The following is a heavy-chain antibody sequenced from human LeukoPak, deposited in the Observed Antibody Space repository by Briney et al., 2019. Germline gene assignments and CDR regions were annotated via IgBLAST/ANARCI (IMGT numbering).Heavy chain of an antibody. CDR1: GFTFSSYA. V-gene: IGHV3-23*01. CDR2: ISGSGGST. D-gene: IGHD6-19*01. CDR3: AKDPYASGWYGGFDY. Sequence: TGGSLRLSCAASGFTFSSYAMRWVRQAPGKGLEWVSAISGSGGSTYYADSVKGRFAISRDNSKNVVYLQMNSLRADDTAVYYCAKDPYASGWYGGFDYWGQGTLVTVSS. J-gene: IGHJ4*02.